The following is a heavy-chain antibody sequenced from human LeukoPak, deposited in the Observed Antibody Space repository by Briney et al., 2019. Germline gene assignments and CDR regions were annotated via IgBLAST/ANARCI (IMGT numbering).Heavy chain of an antibody. D-gene: IGHD2-2*01. Sequence: GGSLRLSCAASGFTFSSYAMSWVRQAPGKGLEWVSAISGSGGSTYYADSVKGRFTISRDNSKNTLYLQMNSRRAEDTAVYYCPPLIVVPAAHFDYCGQATLVTVYS. J-gene: IGHJ4*02. CDR3: PPLIVVPAAHFDY. V-gene: IGHV3-23*01. CDR2: ISGSGGST. CDR1: GFTFSSYA.